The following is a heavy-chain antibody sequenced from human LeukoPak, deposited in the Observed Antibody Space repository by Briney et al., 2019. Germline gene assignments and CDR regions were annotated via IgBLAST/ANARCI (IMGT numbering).Heavy chain of an antibody. V-gene: IGHV1-2*02. CDR2: INPNSGGT. Sequence: GASVKVSCKASGYTFTGYYIHWVRQAPGQGLEWMGWINPNSGGTNSAQKFQGRVTMTRDTSISTTYMELSRLTSDDTAVYYCATATLVGYCSGGSCYSDAFDIWGQGTMVTVSS. D-gene: IGHD2-15*01. CDR3: ATATLVGYCSGGSCYSDAFDI. J-gene: IGHJ3*02. CDR1: GYTFTGYY.